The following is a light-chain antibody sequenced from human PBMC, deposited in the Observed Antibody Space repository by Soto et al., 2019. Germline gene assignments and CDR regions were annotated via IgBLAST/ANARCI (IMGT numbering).Light chain of an antibody. V-gene: IGLV2-14*01. CDR3: SSYTRSSTAV. Sequence: QSALTQPASVSGSPGQSITISCTGTSSDVGGYNYVSWYQQHPGKAPKLMIYDVSNRPSGVSNRFSGSKSVNTASLTISGLQAEDEADYYCSSYTRSSTAVFGGGTKVTVL. CDR1: SSDVGGYNY. CDR2: DVS. J-gene: IGLJ2*01.